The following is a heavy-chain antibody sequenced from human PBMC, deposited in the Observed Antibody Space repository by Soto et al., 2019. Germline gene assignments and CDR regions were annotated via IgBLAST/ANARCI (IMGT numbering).Heavy chain of an antibody. J-gene: IGHJ3*02. Sequence: GGSLRLSCAASGFTFSSYSMNWVRQAPGKGLEWVSYISSSSSTIYYADSVKGRFTISRDNAKNSLYLQMNSLRDEDTAVYYCARLTIFGVVILDDAFDIWGQGTMVTVSS. CDR2: ISSSSSTI. CDR1: GFTFSSYS. CDR3: ARLTIFGVVILDDAFDI. D-gene: IGHD3-3*01. V-gene: IGHV3-48*02.